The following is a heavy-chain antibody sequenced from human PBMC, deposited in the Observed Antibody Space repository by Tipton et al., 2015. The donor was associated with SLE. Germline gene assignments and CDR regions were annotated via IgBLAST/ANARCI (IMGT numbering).Heavy chain of an antibody. CDR3: ARTAGRSVKLWYFDL. Sequence: GLVKSSETLSLTCTVSGGSITSSSYFWGWIRQPPGKGLEWIGHIYYGGTICYNPSLKSRVTMSIDTSKNQFSLKLSSVTDVDTAVYYCARTAGRSVKLWYFDLWGRGTLVTVSS. CDR2: IYYGGTI. J-gene: IGHJ2*01. D-gene: IGHD5-18*01. CDR1: GGSITSSSYF. V-gene: IGHV4-39*07.